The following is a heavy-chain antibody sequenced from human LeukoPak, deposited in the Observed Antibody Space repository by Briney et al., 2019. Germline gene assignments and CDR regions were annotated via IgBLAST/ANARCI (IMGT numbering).Heavy chain of an antibody. CDR1: GFTFSGYG. V-gene: IGHV3-23*01. CDR3: ASGSVVVVAAFPLDY. Sequence: GGSLRLSCAASGFTFSGYGMNWVRQAPGKGLEWLSGVSPPGGGTYYADSVKGRFTISRDDSKNTLYLQMNSLRAEDTAVYYCASGSVVVVAAFPLDYWGQGTLVTVSS. D-gene: IGHD2-15*01. J-gene: IGHJ4*02. CDR2: VSPPGGGT.